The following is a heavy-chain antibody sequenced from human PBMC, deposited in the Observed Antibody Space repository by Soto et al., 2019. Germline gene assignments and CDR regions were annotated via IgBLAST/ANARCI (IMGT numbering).Heavy chain of an antibody. CDR2: ISGSGGST. V-gene: IGHV3-23*01. J-gene: IGHJ3*02. CDR1: GFTFSSYA. Sequence: GGSLRLSCAASGFTFSSYAMSWVRQAPGKGLEWVSAISGSGGSTYYADSVKGRFTISRDNSKNTLYLQMNSLRAEDTAVYYCAKAPQSFYGDYGVRDDAFDIWGQGTMVTVSS. CDR3: AKAPQSFYGDYGVRDDAFDI. D-gene: IGHD4-17*01.